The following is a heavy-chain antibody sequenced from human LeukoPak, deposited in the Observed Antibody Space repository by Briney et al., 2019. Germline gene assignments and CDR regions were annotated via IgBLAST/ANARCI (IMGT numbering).Heavy chain of an antibody. D-gene: IGHD4-17*01. V-gene: IGHV4-34*01. J-gene: IGHJ4*02. Sequence: PSETLSLTCAVYGGSFSGYYWSWIRQPPGKGLEWIGEINHSGSTNYNPSLKSRVTISVDTSKNQFSLKLSSVTAADTAVYYCARDYGDCFDYWGQGTLVTVSS. CDR1: GGSFSGYY. CDR3: ARDYGDCFDY. CDR2: INHSGST.